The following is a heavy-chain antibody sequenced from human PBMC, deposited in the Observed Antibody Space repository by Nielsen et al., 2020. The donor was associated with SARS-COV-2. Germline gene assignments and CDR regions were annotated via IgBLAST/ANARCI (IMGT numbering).Heavy chain of an antibody. CDR1: GDAINNYY. J-gene: IGHJ6*03. V-gene: IGHV4-59*01. Sequence: SETLSLTCIVSGDAINNYYWSWIRQPPGKGLEWIGYIYYSGSTTYNPSLRSRVTISVDRSKSQLSLMVGSVTAADTAVYYCARGEVGWISGWLPSYYMGVWGEGITVTVSS. D-gene: IGHD6-19*01. CDR2: IYYSGST. CDR3: ARGEVGWISGWLPSYYMGV.